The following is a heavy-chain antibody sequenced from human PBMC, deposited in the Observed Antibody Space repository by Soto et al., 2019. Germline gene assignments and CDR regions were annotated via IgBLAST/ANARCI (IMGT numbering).Heavy chain of an antibody. CDR1: GGTFSSYT. Sequence: QVQLVQSGAEVKKPGSSVKVSCTASGGTFSSYTISWVRQAPGQGLEWMGRIIPILGIANYAQKFQGRVTITADKSTRTAYMELSSLRSEDTAVYYSARELGIAVHFDYWGQGTLVTVSS. V-gene: IGHV1-69*08. CDR3: ARELGIAVHFDY. CDR2: IIPILGIA. D-gene: IGHD6-19*01. J-gene: IGHJ4*02.